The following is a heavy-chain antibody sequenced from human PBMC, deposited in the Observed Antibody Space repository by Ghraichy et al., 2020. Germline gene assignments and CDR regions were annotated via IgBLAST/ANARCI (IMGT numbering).Heavy chain of an antibody. Sequence: GGSLRLSCAASGFTFSTYDMTWVRQAPDKGLEWVSTISSGGGGTFYADSVRGRFTISRDNSKNTLDLQMNSLGAEDTAVYFCAKKQGIIDYWGQGTRVTVSS. V-gene: IGHV3-23*01. CDR3: AKKQGIIDY. J-gene: IGHJ4*02. CDR2: ISSGGGGT. D-gene: IGHD3-10*01. CDR1: GFTFSTYD.